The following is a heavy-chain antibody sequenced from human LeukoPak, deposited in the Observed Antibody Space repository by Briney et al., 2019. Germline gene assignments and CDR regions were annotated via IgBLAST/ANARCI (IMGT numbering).Heavy chain of an antibody. CDR3: ARGQKYRSGYTVTELGSGYFDY. D-gene: IGHD5-18*01. V-gene: IGHV4-34*01. J-gene: IGHJ4*02. CDR2: INHSGST. CDR1: GGSFSGYY. Sequence: SETLSLTCAVYGGSFSGYYWSWIRQPPGKGLEWIGEINHSGSTNFNPSLKSRVTLSVDTSKNQFSLKLNSVTAVDTAVYYCARGQKYRSGYTVTELGSGYFDYWGQGTLVTVSS.